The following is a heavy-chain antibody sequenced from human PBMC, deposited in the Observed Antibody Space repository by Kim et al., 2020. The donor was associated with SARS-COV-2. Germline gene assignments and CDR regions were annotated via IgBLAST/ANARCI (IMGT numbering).Heavy chain of an antibody. CDR2: IRSNTYGGTT. J-gene: IGHJ4*02. CDR3: TRGRWELPH. Sequence: GGSLRLSCTPSGFTFGDYAMTWVRQAPGKGLEWVGCIRSNTYGGTTEYAASVKGRFTISRDDSKSIAYLQMNSLKTEDTAVYYCTRGRWELPHWGQGTLGTVSS. V-gene: IGHV3-49*04. D-gene: IGHD1-26*01. CDR1: GFTFGDYA.